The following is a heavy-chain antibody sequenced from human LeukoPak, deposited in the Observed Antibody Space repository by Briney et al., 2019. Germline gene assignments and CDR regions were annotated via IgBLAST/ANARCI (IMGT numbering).Heavy chain of an antibody. V-gene: IGHV4-30-2*01. Sequence: SETLSLTCAVSGGSISSDGYSWSWIRQPPGKGLEWIGYIYHSGSTYYNPSLKSRVTISVDRSKNQFSLKLSSVTAADTAVYYCARVNDFWSGLTDYWGQGTLVTVSS. CDR2: IYHSGST. J-gene: IGHJ4*02. CDR3: ARVNDFWSGLTDY. D-gene: IGHD3-3*01. CDR1: GGSISSDGYS.